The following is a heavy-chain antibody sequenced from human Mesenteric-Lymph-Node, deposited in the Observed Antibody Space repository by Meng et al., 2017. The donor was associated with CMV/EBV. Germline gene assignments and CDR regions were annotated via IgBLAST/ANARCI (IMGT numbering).Heavy chain of an antibody. CDR2: INPSGGST. D-gene: IGHD1-14*01. CDR1: GYTFTSYY. Sequence: ASVKVSCKASGYTFTSYYMHWVRQAPGQGLEWMGIINPSGGSTSYAQKFQGRVTMTRDTSTSTVYMELSSLKSDDTAVYYCASVWYNAHDPFDYWGQGTVVTVSS. J-gene: IGHJ4*02. V-gene: IGHV1-46*01. CDR3: ASVWYNAHDPFDY.